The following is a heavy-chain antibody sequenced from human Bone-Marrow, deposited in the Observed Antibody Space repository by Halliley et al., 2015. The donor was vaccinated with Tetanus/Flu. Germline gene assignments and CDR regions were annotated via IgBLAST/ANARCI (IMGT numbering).Heavy chain of an antibody. CDR2: IYYSGST. CDR1: GGSISSYY. D-gene: IGHD3-22*01. CDR3: ARDYYNPSGYYGYWYFDL. V-gene: IGHV4-59*01. Sequence: TLSLTCTVSGGSISSYYWSWVRQPPGKGLEWIGYIYYSGSTNYNPPLKSRVTISVDISKNQFSLKLTSVTAADTAVYYCARDYYNPSGYYGYWYFDLWGRGTLVTVSS. J-gene: IGHJ2*01.